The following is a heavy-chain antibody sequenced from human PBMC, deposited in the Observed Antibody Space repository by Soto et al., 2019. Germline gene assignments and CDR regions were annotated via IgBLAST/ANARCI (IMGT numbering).Heavy chain of an antibody. D-gene: IGHD3-10*01. CDR2: IIPILDVA. J-gene: IGHJ6*02. Sequence: QLVQSGAEVKKPGSSVKVSCEASGGDFLSHTISWVRQAPGQGPEWMGTIIPILDVAKNAQKFQGRVAITADKATSTVYMELRSLRSDDTAVYYCAQMWFGELWHGMDVWGQGTTITVSS. CDR1: GGDFLSHT. CDR3: AQMWFGELWHGMDV. V-gene: IGHV1-69*02.